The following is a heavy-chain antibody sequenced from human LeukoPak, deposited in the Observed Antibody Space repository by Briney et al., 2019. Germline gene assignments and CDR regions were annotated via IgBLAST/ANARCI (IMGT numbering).Heavy chain of an antibody. CDR1: GWTFSSYS. CDR3: ARGIAVAGTRDAFDI. V-gene: IGHV3-21*01. Sequence: GSLRLSCAASGWTFSSYSRNWVRQAPGKGLEWVSAISSSSRYIYYADSVSGRFTISRDNAKNSLYLQKNSLRAEETAVYYCARGIAVAGTRDAFDIWGQGTMVTVS. J-gene: IGHJ3*02. CDR2: ISSSSRYI. D-gene: IGHD6-19*01.